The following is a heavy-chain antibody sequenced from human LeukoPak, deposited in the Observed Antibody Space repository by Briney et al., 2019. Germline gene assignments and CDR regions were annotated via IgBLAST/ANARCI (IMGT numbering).Heavy chain of an antibody. D-gene: IGHD3-3*01. CDR1: GFTFSSYT. J-gene: IGHJ4*02. Sequence: GGSLRLSCAASGFTFSSYTMSWVRQAAGKGLEWVSAISGSGGSTYYADSVKGRFTISRDNSKNTLYLQMNSLRAEDTAVYYCAKYTYYAPRKEGAFDYWGQGTLVTVSS. CDR2: ISGSGGST. V-gene: IGHV3-23*01. CDR3: AKYTYYAPRKEGAFDY.